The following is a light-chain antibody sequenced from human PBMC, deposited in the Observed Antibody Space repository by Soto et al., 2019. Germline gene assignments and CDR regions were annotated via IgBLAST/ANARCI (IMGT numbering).Light chain of an antibody. J-gene: IGKJ5*01. V-gene: IGKV3-15*01. Sequence: EIVMTQSQATLSVSQGGRATLSCRASQSISGTLAWYQQKPGQAPRLLIYGASTRATSFPARFSGSGSGTDFTLTISSLQSEDFAVYYCQQRNSWPPTFTFGQGTRLEI. CDR1: QSISGT. CDR3: QQRNSWPPTFT. CDR2: GAS.